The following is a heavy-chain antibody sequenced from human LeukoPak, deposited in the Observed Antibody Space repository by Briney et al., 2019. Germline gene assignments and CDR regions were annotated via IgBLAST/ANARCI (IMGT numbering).Heavy chain of an antibody. D-gene: IGHD2-2*01. Sequence: SETLSLTCAVYGGSFSGYYWSWIRQPPGKGLEWIREINHSGSTNYNPSLKSRVTISVDTSKNQFSLNLSSVTAADTAVYYCVRQYCSSSSCYFDYWGQGTLVTVSS. V-gene: IGHV4-34*01. CDR2: INHSGST. CDR1: GGSFSGYY. J-gene: IGHJ4*02. CDR3: VRQYCSSSSCYFDY.